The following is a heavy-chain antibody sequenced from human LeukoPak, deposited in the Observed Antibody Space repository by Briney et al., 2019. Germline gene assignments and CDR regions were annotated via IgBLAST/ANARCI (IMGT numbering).Heavy chain of an antibody. CDR1: GFTFTSSA. V-gene: IGHV1-58*02. J-gene: IGHJ6*03. CDR3: AADWVAAAGALRYYYYMDV. CDR2: IVVGSGNT. D-gene: IGHD6-13*01. Sequence: SVKLSCKASGFTFTSSAMQWVRQARGQRLEWIGWIVVGSGNTNYAQKFQERVTITRDMSTSTAYMELSSLRSEDTAVYYCAADWVAAAGALRYYYYMDVWGKGTTVTVSS.